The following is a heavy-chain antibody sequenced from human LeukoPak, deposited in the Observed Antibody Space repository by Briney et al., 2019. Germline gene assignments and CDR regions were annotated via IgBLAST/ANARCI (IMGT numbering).Heavy chain of an antibody. Sequence: SGPTLVSPTQTLTLTCTFSGFSLSTSGVGVGWIRQPPRKALEWLALIYWNDDKRYSPSLKSRLTITKDTSKNQVVLTMTNMDPVDTATYYCAHSYDYVWGSYRSNFDYWGQGTLVTVSS. V-gene: IGHV2-5*01. J-gene: IGHJ4*02. CDR1: GFSLSTSGVG. D-gene: IGHD3-16*02. CDR3: AHSYDYVWGSYRSNFDY. CDR2: IYWNDDK.